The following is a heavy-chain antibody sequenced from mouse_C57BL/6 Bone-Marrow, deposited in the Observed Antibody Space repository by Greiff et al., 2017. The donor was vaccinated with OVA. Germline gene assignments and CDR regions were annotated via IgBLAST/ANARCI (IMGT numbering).Heavy chain of an antibody. V-gene: IGHV1-5*01. CDR3: TRGWLLFFDY. J-gene: IGHJ2*01. Sequence: EVQLQQSETVLARPGASVKMSCKTSGYTFTSYWMHWVKQRPGQGLEWIGAIYPGNSDTSYNQKFKGKAKLTAVTSASTAYMELSSLTNADSAVYYCTRGWLLFFDYWGQGTTLTVSS. CDR1: GYTFTSYW. CDR2: IYPGNSDT. D-gene: IGHD2-3*01.